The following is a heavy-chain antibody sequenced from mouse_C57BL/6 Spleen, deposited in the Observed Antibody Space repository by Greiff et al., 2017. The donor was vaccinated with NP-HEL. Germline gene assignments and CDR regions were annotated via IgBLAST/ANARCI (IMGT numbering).Heavy chain of an antibody. CDR3: ARHEEAYYYGSSPLAY. J-gene: IGHJ3*01. CDR2: FYPGSGSI. D-gene: IGHD1-1*01. CDR1: GYTFTEYT. Sequence: LVESGAELVKPGASVKLSCKASGYTFTEYTIHWVKQRPGQGLEWIGWFYPGSGSIKYNEKFKDKATLTADKSSSTVYLELSRLTSEDAAVYFCARHEEAYYYGSSPLAYWGQGTLVTVSA. V-gene: IGHV1-62-2*01.